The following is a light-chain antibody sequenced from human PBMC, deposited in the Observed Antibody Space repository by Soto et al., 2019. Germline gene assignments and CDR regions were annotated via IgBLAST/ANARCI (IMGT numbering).Light chain of an antibody. V-gene: IGLV2-14*01. CDR3: SSYTSSTSLYV. Sequence: QSALTQPASVSGSPGQSITISCTGANSDVGDYNYVSWYQQHPGKAPKLLIYEVSNRPSGVSDRFSGSKSGSTASLTISDLQAEDEGDYFCSSYTSSTSLYVFGTGTKLTVL. CDR1: NSDVGDYNY. J-gene: IGLJ1*01. CDR2: EVS.